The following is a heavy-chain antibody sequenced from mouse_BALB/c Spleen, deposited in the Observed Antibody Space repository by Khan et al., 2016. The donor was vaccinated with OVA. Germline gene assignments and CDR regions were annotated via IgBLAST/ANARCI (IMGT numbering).Heavy chain of an antibody. J-gene: IGHJ3*01. Sequence: QVQLQQPGAELVRPGASVKLSCKASGYTFTSYWMNWVKQRPGHGLEWIGRIDPSDSETHYNQIFKDKATLTVDTSSPTAYMQLSSLTSEDSAVYYCARREKYGYDPSWVAYWGQGTLVTVSA. V-gene: IGHV1-61*01. CDR1: GYTFTSYW. CDR2: IDPSDSET. D-gene: IGHD2-2*01. CDR3: ARREKYGYDPSWVAY.